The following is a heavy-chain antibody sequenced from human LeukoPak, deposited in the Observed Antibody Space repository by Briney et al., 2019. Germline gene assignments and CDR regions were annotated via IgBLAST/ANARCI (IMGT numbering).Heavy chain of an antibody. CDR3: AGNQGWLAH. V-gene: IGHV4-39*07. Sequence: SETLSLTCTVSGGSISSSSYYWGWIRQPPGKGLEWIGSIYYSGSTYYNPSLKSRVTISVDTSKNQFSLKLSSVTAADTAVYYCAGNQGWLAHWGQGTLVTVSS. CDR2: IYYSGST. D-gene: IGHD6-19*01. CDR1: GGSISSSSYY. J-gene: IGHJ4*02.